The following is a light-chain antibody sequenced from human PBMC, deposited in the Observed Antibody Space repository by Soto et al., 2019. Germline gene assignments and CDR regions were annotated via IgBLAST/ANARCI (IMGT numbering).Light chain of an antibody. CDR2: EES. Sequence: DIHLTQSPSFLSASVGDRVTTTCRPSQAVPNNMAWYQQKPGKPPKLLIYEESTLHSGVPSRFSGRKSGTQFTLTIDSLQPEDFATYYSQQVKTYPRTFGGGTKVEIK. CDR1: QAVPNN. CDR3: QQVKTYPRT. V-gene: IGKV1-9*01. J-gene: IGKJ4*01.